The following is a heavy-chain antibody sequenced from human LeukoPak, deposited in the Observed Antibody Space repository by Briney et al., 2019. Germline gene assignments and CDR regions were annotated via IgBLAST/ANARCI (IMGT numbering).Heavy chain of an antibody. CDR2: ISSSSSYI. V-gene: IGHV3-21*01. J-gene: IGHJ4*02. D-gene: IGHD2-2*01. Sequence: GGSLRLSCAASGFTFSSYSMNWVRQAPGKGLEWVSSISSSSSYIYYADSVKGRFTISRDNAKNSLYLQMNSLRAEDTAVYYCARDRGGLVPAARQSYYFDYWGQGTLVTVSS. CDR1: GFTFSSYS. CDR3: ARDRGGLVPAARQSYYFDY.